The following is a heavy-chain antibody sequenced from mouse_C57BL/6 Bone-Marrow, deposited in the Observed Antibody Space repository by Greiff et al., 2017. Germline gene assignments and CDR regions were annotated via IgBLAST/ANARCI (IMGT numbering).Heavy chain of an antibody. Sequence: QVQLQQSGAELARPGASVKLSCKASGYTFTSYGISWVKQRTGQGLEWIGEIYPRSGNTYYNEKFKGKATLTADKSSSTAYMELRSLTSEDSAVYFCARSTLYCDYDVYAMDYWGQGTSVTVSS. J-gene: IGHJ4*01. CDR2: IYPRSGNT. V-gene: IGHV1-81*01. D-gene: IGHD2-4*01. CDR3: ARSTLYCDYDVYAMDY. CDR1: GYTFTSYG.